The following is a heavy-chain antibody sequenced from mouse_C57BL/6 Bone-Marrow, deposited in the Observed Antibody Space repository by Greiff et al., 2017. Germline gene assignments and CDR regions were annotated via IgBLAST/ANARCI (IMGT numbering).Heavy chain of an antibody. J-gene: IGHJ1*03. D-gene: IGHD1-1*01. CDR3: ARRAYYYGSSPSRWYCDV. V-gene: IGHV1-18*01. Sequence: EVQLQQSGPELVKPGASVKIPCKASGYTFTDYNLDWVKPSHGKSLEWIGDINPNNGGTIYNQKFKGKATLTVDKSSRTAYMELRSLTSEDTAVYYGARRAYYYGSSPSRWYCDVWGTGTTVTVSS. CDR1: GYTFTDYN. CDR2: INPNNGGT.